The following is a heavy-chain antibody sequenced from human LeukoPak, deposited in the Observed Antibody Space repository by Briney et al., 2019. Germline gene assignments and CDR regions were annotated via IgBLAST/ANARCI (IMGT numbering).Heavy chain of an antibody. J-gene: IGHJ4*02. V-gene: IGHV3-11*06. CDR2: LSSSGRYT. Sequence: PGGSLRLSCAASGFSFSEYYMTWIRHAPEKGLEWVSNLSSSGRYTNYADSVRGRFTISRDNAKNTLYLQMNSLRAEDTAVYYCVRVVEGAFDYWGQGTLVTVSS. CDR3: VRVVEGAFDY. CDR1: GFSFSEYY.